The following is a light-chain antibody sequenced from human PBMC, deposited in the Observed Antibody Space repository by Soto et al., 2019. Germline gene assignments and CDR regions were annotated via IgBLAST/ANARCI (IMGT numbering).Light chain of an antibody. V-gene: IGKV3-20*01. CDR1: QSVSSSY. CDR3: QQFGTSPWT. J-gene: IGKJ1*01. Sequence: EIVLTQSPGTLSLSPGERATLSCRASQSVSSSYLAWYQQKPGQAPRLLIYGASSRATGIPDRFSGSGSGRDFTLTISRLEPEDFAVYYCQQFGTSPWTFGQGTNVDI. CDR2: GAS.